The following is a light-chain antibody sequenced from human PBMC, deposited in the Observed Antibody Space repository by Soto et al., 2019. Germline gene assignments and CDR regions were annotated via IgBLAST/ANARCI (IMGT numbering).Light chain of an antibody. Sequence: QSVLTQPASVSGSPGQSITISCTGTSSDVGGYNFVCWFQQHPGKAPKLMIYDVHKRPSGVFNRFSGSKSGNTASLTISGLQAEDEADYYCSSYTSSRTLEFGGGTKLTVL. CDR1: SSDVGGYNF. V-gene: IGLV2-14*01. CDR3: SSYTSSRTLE. J-gene: IGLJ2*01. CDR2: DVH.